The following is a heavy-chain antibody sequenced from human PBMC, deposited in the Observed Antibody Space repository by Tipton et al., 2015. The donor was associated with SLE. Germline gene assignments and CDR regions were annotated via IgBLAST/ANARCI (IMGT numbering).Heavy chain of an antibody. CDR2: MSFDGST. CDR3: ARGGYHWAYYYGMDV. V-gene: IGHV3-30*04. D-gene: IGHD1-20*01. Sequence: SLRLSCAASGFTINYYAMHWVRQTPGKGLEWVAGMSFDGSTYHVGSVQGRLTISRDNAENTLFLQMNSLRVEDTAVYFCARGGYHWAYYYGMDVWGQGTAVTVSS. CDR1: GFTINYYA. J-gene: IGHJ6*02.